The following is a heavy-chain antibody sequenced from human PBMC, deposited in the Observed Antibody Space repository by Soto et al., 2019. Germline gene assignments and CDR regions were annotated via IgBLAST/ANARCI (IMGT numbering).Heavy chain of an antibody. Sequence: QLQRQESGPGLVKPSETLSLTCTVSGGSVSSSSYYWGWVRQPPGKGLEWIGSVYYSGSTYYNPSLESPVTISVDKAKHKCSLKLMSLSAADSAVYYCWILEGLATISYYFAYWGQGALVTVSS. D-gene: IGHD3-9*01. CDR2: VYYSGST. V-gene: IGHV4-39*01. J-gene: IGHJ4*02. CDR1: GGSVSSSSYY. CDR3: WILEGLATISYYFAY.